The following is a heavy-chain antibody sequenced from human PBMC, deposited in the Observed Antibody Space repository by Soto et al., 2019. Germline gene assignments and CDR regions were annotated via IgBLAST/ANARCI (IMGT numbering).Heavy chain of an antibody. CDR3: VRGTKRTKSLDY. CDR1: GGSFSGYY. Sequence: QVQLQQWGAGLLKPSETLSLTCAVYGGSFSGYYWSWIRQPPGKGLEWIGEINHSGSTNYNPSLKRRVTISVDTSKDQFSLKLSSVTAADTAVYYCVRGTKRTKSLDYWGQGTLVTVSS. V-gene: IGHV4-34*01. CDR2: INHSGST. J-gene: IGHJ4*02.